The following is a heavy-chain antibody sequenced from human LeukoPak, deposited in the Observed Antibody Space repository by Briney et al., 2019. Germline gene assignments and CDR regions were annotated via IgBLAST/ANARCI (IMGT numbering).Heavy chain of an antibody. CDR3: AKDTSSSGSYFDY. CDR1: GFTFRNYA. Sequence: LAGGSLRLSCTALGFTFRNYAISWVRQAPGKGLEWVSAISGSGGSTYYIDSVKGRFTISRDNSKNTLFLQMNSLRAEDTAVYSCAKDTSSSGSYFDYWGQGTLVTVSS. D-gene: IGHD3-10*01. CDR2: ISGSGGST. J-gene: IGHJ4*02. V-gene: IGHV3-23*01.